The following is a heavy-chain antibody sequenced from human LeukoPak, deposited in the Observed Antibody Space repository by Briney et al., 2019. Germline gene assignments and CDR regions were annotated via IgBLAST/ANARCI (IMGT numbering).Heavy chain of an antibody. J-gene: IGHJ4*02. Sequence: GGSLRLTCAASGNYWMHWVRQAPGKGLVWVSHINSDGSWTSYADSVKGRFTISKDNAKNTVYLQMNSLRAEDTAVYYCVSFYETYWGRGTLVTV. V-gene: IGHV3-74*01. CDR3: VSFYETY. CDR1: GNYW. CDR2: INSDGSWT. D-gene: IGHD2/OR15-2a*01.